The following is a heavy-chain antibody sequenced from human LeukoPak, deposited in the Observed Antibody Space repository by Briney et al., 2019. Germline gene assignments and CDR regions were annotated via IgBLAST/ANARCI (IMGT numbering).Heavy chain of an antibody. V-gene: IGHV4-39*01. Sequence: SETLSLTRPVSVGSIRSSSYYWGWIRQPPGKGLEWIGSIYYSGSTYYNPSLKSRVTISVDTSKNQFSLKLSSVTAADTAVYYCATRGIAAGDLDYWGQGTLVTVSS. CDR1: VGSIRSSSYY. D-gene: IGHD6-13*01. J-gene: IGHJ4*02. CDR2: IYYSGST. CDR3: ATRGIAAGDLDY.